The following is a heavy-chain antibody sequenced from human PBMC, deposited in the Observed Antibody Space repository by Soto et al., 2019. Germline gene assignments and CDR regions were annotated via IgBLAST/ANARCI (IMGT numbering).Heavy chain of an antibody. J-gene: IGHJ4*02. CDR1: GYTFTSYY. CDR2: INPSGGGT. V-gene: IGHV1-46*01. D-gene: IGHD6-19*01. Sequence: QVQLVQSGAEVKKPGASVKVSCEASGYTFTSYYIHWVRQAPGQGLEWMAIINPSGGGTSFAQRFQGRVTISRDTSASTAYMELSTLRSEDTAVYYCARDGAVAGNANFDYWGQGTLVTVSS. CDR3: ARDGAVAGNANFDY.